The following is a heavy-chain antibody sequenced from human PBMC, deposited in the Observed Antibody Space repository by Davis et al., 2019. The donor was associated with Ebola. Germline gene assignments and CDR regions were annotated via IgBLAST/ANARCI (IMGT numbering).Heavy chain of an antibody. V-gene: IGHV5-51*01. CDR3: ARTSSRSLDF. CDR2: IYPGDSET. CDR1: GYSFTTYW. Sequence: GESLKISCKGSGYSFTTYWIGWVRQMPGKGLECMGIIYPGDSETRYSPSFQGQVTISADKSITTAYLQWSSLKASDTAIYFCARTSSRSLDFWGQGTLVTVSS. J-gene: IGHJ4*02. D-gene: IGHD6-13*01.